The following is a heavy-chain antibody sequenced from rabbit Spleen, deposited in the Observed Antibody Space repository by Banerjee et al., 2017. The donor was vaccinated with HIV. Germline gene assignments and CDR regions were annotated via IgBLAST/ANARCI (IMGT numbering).Heavy chain of an antibody. CDR3: ARDTSSSFSSYGMDL. CDR1: GFSFSEKEV. V-gene: IGHV1S45*01. Sequence: QEQLVESGGGLVQPGGSLKLSCKASGFSFSEKEVMCWVRQAPGKGLEWIGCIDTGSSGFTYFASWAKGRFTISKTSSTTVTLQLNSLTAADTATYFCARDTSSSFSSYGMDLWGQGTLVTVS. CDR2: IDTGSSGFT. J-gene: IGHJ6*01. D-gene: IGHD1-1*01.